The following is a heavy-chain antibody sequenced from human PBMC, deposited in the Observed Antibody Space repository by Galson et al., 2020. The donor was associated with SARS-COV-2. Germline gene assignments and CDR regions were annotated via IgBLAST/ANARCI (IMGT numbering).Heavy chain of an antibody. CDR3: ARAEAVVVPAALGFVLYDYYYMDV. CDR1: GFTFSSYW. D-gene: IGHD2-2*01. Sequence: GESLKISCAASGFTFSSYWMSWVRQAPGKGLEWVANIKQDGSEKYYVDSVNGRFTISRDNAKNSLYLQMNSLRAEDTAVYYCARAEAVVVPAALGFVLYDYYYMDVWGKGTTVTVSS. V-gene: IGHV3-7*03. J-gene: IGHJ6*03. CDR2: IKQDGSEK.